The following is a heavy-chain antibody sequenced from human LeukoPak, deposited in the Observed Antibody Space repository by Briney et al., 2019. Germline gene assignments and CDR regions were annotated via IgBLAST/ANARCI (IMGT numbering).Heavy chain of an antibody. D-gene: IGHD1-1*01. CDR2: IYTSGST. J-gene: IGHJ4*02. CDR1: GGSISSYY. Sequence: SSETLSLTCTVSGGSISSYYWSWIRQPAGKGLEWIGRIYTSGSTNYNPSLKSRVTMSVDTSKNQFSLKLSSVTAADTAVYYCARTNGDWNDADFDYWGQGTLVTVSS. V-gene: IGHV4-4*07. CDR3: ARTNGDWNDADFDY.